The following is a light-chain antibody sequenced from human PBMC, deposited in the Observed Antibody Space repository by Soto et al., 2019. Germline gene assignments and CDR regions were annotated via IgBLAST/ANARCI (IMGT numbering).Light chain of an antibody. CDR1: QSVSSSY. Sequence: IVLTPSPGTLSLYPGERATLSCRASQSVSSSYLAWYQQKPGQAPRLLIYGASSRATGIPDRFSGSGSGTDFTLTISRLEPEDFAVYYCQQYGSSPQTFGQGTKLEIK. CDR3: QQYGSSPQT. CDR2: GAS. V-gene: IGKV3-20*01. J-gene: IGKJ2*01.